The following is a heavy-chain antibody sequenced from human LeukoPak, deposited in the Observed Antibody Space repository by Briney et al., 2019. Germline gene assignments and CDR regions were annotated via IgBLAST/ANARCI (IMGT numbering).Heavy chain of an antibody. V-gene: IGHV4-39*01. D-gene: IGHD3-3*01. Sequence: SETLSLTCTVSGGSISSSSYYWVWIRQPPGKGLEWIGSIYYSGSTYYNPSLKSRVTISVDTSKNQFSLKLSSVTAADTAVYYCAGRGITIFGVVYSEFWFDPWGQGTLVTVSS. CDR1: GGSISSSSYY. CDR2: IYYSGST. CDR3: AGRGITIFGVVYSEFWFDP. J-gene: IGHJ5*02.